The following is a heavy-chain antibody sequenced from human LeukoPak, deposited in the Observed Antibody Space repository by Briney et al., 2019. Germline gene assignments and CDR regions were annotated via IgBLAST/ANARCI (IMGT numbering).Heavy chain of an antibody. CDR2: ISYDVKNN. CDR3: ARGDSTGGRRPFDL. J-gene: IGHJ3*01. V-gene: IGHV3-30*04. CDR1: GFTFSDYA. Sequence: PGRSLRLSCAASGFTFSDYAMHWVRQAPGKGLEWVTVISYDVKNNYYADSVKGRFTISRDNSKNTLYLQMNSLRGEDTAVYYCARGDSTGGRRPFDLWGQGTMVTVSS. D-gene: IGHD2-15*01.